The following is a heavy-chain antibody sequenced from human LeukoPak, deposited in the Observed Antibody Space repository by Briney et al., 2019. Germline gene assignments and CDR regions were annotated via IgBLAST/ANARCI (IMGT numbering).Heavy chain of an antibody. V-gene: IGHV3-23*01. J-gene: IGHJ4*02. CDR1: GFTFSSYA. Sequence: GGSLRLSCAAAGFTFSSYAMNWFRQAPGKGLEWVSLISTSGRTHYADSVKGRFTISRDNSRNTLYLQMNSLRAEDTAVYHCAKDLDSTGYYPYGYWGQGTLVTVSS. CDR2: ISTSGRT. D-gene: IGHD3-22*01. CDR3: AKDLDSTGYYPYGY.